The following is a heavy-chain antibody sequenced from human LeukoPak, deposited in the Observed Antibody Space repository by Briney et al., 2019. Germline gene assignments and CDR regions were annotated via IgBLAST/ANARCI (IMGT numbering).Heavy chain of an antibody. D-gene: IGHD4-11*01. Sequence: SETLSLTCTVSGVSINNYYWSWIRQAAGKGLEWIGRFYTSGSTNYNPSLKSRVTMSVDTSKNQFSLKLSSVTAADTAVYYCAREMSLTTVTSQKDYYYYYMDVWGKGTTVTVSS. J-gene: IGHJ6*03. CDR3: AREMSLTTVTSQKDYYYYYMDV. CDR2: FYTSGST. CDR1: GVSINNYY. V-gene: IGHV4-4*07.